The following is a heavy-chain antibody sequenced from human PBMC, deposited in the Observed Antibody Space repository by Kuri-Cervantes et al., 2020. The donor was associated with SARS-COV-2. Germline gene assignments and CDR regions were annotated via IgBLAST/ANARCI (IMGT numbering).Heavy chain of an antibody. V-gene: IGHV1-69*13. J-gene: IGHJ6*02. CDR1: GGTFSSYA. CDR2: IIPIFGTA. Sequence: SVKVSCKASGGTFSSYAISWVRQAPGQGLEWMGGIIPIFGTANYAQKFQGRVTITADESTSTAYMELSSLRSEDTAVYYCARGDSADYSNFPYYYGMDVWGQGTTVTVSS. D-gene: IGHD4-11*01. CDR3: ARGDSADYSNFPYYYGMDV.